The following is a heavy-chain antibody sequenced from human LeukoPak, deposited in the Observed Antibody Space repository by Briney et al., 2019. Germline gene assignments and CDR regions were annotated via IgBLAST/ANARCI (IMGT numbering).Heavy chain of an antibody. CDR2: IYSGGST. V-gene: IGHV3-53*05. D-gene: IGHD3-10*01. Sequence: GGSLRLSCAASGFTVSSNYMNWVRQAPGKGLEWVSVIYSGGSTYYADSVKGRFTISRDNSKNTLYLQMNSLRAEDTAVYYCAKDQSFRGVMDYWGQGTLVTVSS. CDR3: AKDQSFRGVMDY. CDR1: GFTVSSNY. J-gene: IGHJ4*02.